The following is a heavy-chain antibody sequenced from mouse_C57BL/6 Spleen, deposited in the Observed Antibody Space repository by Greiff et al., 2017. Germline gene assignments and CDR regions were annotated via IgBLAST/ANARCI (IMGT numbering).Heavy chain of an antibody. D-gene: IGHD1-1*02. Sequence: DVKLVESEGGLVQPGSSMKLSCTASGFTFSDYYMAWVRQVPEKGLEWVANINYDGSSTYYLDSLKSRFIISRDNAKNILYLQMSSLKSEDTATYYCAREGGGNYFDYWGQGTTLTVSS. J-gene: IGHJ2*01. CDR3: AREGGGNYFDY. CDR1: GFTFSDYY. CDR2: INYDGSST. V-gene: IGHV5-16*01.